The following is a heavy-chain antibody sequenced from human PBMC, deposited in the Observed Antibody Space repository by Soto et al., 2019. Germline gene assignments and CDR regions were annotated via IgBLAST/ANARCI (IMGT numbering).Heavy chain of an antibody. Sequence: GGSLRLSCAASGFTFSNAWMSWVRQAPGKGLEWVGRIKSKTDGGTTDYAAPVKGRFTISRDDSKNTLYLQMNSLKTEDTALYYCTTGTLPSSYFDYWGQGTLVTVSS. CDR3: TTGTLPSSYFDY. CDR1: GFTFSNAW. D-gene: IGHD2-2*01. J-gene: IGHJ4*02. V-gene: IGHV3-15*01. CDR2: IKSKTDGGTT.